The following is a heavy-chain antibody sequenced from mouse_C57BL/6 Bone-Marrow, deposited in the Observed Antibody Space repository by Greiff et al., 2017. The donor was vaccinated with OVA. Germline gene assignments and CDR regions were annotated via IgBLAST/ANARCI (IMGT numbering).Heavy chain of an antibody. D-gene: IGHD2-4*01. J-gene: IGHJ3*01. CDR1: GFSLTSSG. Sequence: VQLQESGPGLVAPSQSLSITCTVSGFSLTSSGVSWVRQPPEKGLEWLGVILGDGGTNYHSALISGQSISKDNSKIQVFLKLNSLQTDDTATYYCAKDDDVVRFAYWGQGTLVTVSA. V-gene: IGHV2-3*01. CDR2: ILGDGGT. CDR3: AKDDDVVRFAY.